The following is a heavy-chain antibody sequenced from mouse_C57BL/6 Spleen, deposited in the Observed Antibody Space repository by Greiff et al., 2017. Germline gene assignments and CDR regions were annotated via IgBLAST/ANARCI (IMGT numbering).Heavy chain of an antibody. V-gene: IGHV5-16*01. D-gene: IGHD1-1*01. J-gene: IGHJ2*01. CDR1: GFTFSDYY. Sequence: EVNVVESEGGLVQPGSSMKLSCTASGFTFSDYYMAWVRQVPEKGLEWVANINYDGSSTYYLDSLKSRFIISRDNAKNILYLQMSSLKSEDTATYYCAREHYYGSSPRYFDYWGQGTTLTVSS. CDR2: INYDGSST. CDR3: AREHYYGSSPRYFDY.